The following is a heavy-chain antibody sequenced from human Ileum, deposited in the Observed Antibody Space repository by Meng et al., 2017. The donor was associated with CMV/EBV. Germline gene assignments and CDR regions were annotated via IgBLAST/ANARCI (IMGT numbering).Heavy chain of an antibody. CDR1: GFTVSSNY. Sequence: GEFLKISCAASGFTVSSNYMSWVRQAPGKGLEWVSVIYSGGSTYYADSVKGRFTISRDNSKNTLYPQMNSLRAEDTAVYYCARGGRRFLDYWGQGTLVTVSS. J-gene: IGHJ4*02. V-gene: IGHV3-66*02. D-gene: IGHD3-3*01. CDR3: ARGGRRFLDY. CDR2: IYSGGST.